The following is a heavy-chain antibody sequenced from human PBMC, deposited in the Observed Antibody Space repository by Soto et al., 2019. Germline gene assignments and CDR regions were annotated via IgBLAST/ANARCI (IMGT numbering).Heavy chain of an antibody. CDR3: AGADATYCCGVCYRYFFSGLDV. CDR2: IIPMFGTA. Sequence: QVQLVQSGAEVKKPGSSVKISCKASGGTFINHAFSWVRQAPGQGLEWMGGIIPMFGTADYSQKFQGRVTITADESMTTARMELSSLRSDDSAVYYCAGADATYCCGVCYRYFFSGLDVWGQGTTVTVSS. J-gene: IGHJ6*02. D-gene: IGHD2-21*02. CDR1: GGTFINHA. V-gene: IGHV1-69*01.